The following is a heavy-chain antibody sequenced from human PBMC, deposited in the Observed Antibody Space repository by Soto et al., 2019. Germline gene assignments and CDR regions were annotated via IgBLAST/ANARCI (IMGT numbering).Heavy chain of an antibody. J-gene: IGHJ4*02. CDR3: AREQFWSGYYLPGY. CDR1: GFTFSSYG. Sequence: QVQLVESGGGVVQPGRSLRLSCAASGFTFSSYGMHWVRQAPGKGLEWVAVIWYDGSNKYYADSVKGRFTISRDNSKNTLYLQMNSLRAEDTAVYYCAREQFWSGYYLPGYWGQGTLVTVSS. V-gene: IGHV3-33*01. D-gene: IGHD3-3*01. CDR2: IWYDGSNK.